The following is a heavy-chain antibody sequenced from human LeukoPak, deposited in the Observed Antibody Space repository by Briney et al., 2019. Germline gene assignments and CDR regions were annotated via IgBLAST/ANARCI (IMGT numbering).Heavy chain of an antibody. CDR3: ARGKVGATDVGDY. D-gene: IGHD1-26*01. J-gene: IGHJ4*02. Sequence: ASVKVSCKASGYTFTTYNINWVRQAPGQGLEWMGWMNPNSGNTGYAQKFQGRVTITRNTSISTAYMELSSLRSEDTAVYYCARGKVGATDVGDYWGQGTLVTVSS. CDR1: GYTFTTYN. V-gene: IGHV1-8*03. CDR2: MNPNSGNT.